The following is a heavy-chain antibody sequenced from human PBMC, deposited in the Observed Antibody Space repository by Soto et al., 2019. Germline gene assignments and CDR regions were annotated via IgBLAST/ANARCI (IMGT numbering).Heavy chain of an antibody. CDR3: ARERNLLGYCGGSCYSDY. V-gene: IGHV4-39*02. CDR1: GGSVISSIYY. CDR2: MHYSGNT. D-gene: IGHD2-15*01. J-gene: IGHJ4*02. Sequence: PSETLSLTCTVSGGSVISSIYYWGWIRQPPGKGLEWIGSMHYSGNTNYNPSLKSRVTISVDTSKNQFSLKLSSVTAADTAMYYCARERNLLGYCGGSCYSDYWGPGTLVTVSS.